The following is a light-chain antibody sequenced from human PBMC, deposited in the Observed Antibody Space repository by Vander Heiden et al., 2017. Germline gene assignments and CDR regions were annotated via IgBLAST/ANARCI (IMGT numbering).Light chain of an antibody. CDR2: MSS. CDR3: ASWDESLSGVV. J-gene: IGLJ2*01. V-gene: IGLV1-47*01. CDR1: GSNLATNY. Sequence: QSVLTQPPSASGTPGQRVSVACSESGSNLATNYVYWYRQLQGTAPKLLIYMSSQRPSGVPDRFSGSKSGTSASLAISGLRSEDEADYYCASWDESLSGVVFGGGTKLTVL.